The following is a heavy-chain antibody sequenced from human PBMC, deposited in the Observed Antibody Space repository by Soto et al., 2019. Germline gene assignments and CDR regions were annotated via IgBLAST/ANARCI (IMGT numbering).Heavy chain of an antibody. J-gene: IGHJ4*02. Sequence: SGTLSLTCTVSGGSISSYYWSWIRQPPGKGLEWIGYIYYSGSTNYNPSLKSRVTISVDTSKNQFSLKLSSVTAADTAVYYCARRWGRTFDYWGQGTLVTVSS. V-gene: IGHV4-59*08. CDR3: ARRWGRTFDY. D-gene: IGHD7-27*01. CDR2: IYYSGST. CDR1: GGSISSYY.